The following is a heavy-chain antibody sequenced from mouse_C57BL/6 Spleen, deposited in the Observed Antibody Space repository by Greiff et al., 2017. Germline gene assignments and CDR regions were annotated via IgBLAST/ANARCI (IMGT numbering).Heavy chain of an antibody. D-gene: IGHD4-1*01. CDR1: GYTFTSYW. CDR3: AVPPWDVDFDD. J-gene: IGHJ2*01. Sequence: QVQLQQPGTELVKPGASVKLSCKASGYTFTSYWMHWVKQRPGQGLEWIGNINPSNGGTNYNEKFKSKATLTVDNTSSTAYMQLRSLTSEDSAVYYCAVPPWDVDFDDWGQGTTLTVSS. CDR2: INPSNGGT. V-gene: IGHV1-53*01.